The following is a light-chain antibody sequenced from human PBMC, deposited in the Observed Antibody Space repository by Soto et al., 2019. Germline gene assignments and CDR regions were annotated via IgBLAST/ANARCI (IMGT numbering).Light chain of an antibody. CDR3: CSYTDSRTHI. V-gene: IGLV2-14*01. CDR1: SSDVGGYNY. J-gene: IGLJ1*01. CDR2: EAS. Sequence: QSALTQPASVSGSPGQSITISCTGTSSDVGGYNYVSWYQQHPGKAPKLIIFEASYRPSGISNRFSASKSGDTASLTISGLQADDEADYYCCSYTDSRTHIFGSGTKVPV.